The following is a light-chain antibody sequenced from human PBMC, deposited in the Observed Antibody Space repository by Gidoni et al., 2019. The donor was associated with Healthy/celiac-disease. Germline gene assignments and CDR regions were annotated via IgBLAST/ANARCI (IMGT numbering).Light chain of an antibody. CDR2: GAS. Sequence: EIVMTQSPATLSVSPGECATLSVRASQIVSSNLAWYKQKPGQAPRLLIYGASTRATGIPARFSGSGSGTEFTLTISSLQSEDFAVYYCQQYNNWPPWTFGQGTKVEIK. CDR1: QIVSSN. J-gene: IGKJ1*01. CDR3: QQYNNWPPWT. V-gene: IGKV3D-15*01.